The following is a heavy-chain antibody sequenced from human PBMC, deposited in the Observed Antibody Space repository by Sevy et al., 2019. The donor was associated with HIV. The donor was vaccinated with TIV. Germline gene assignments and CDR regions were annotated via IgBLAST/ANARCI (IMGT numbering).Heavy chain of an antibody. V-gene: IGHV3-49*04. CDR2: FKSKIHGGTT. Sequence: GGSLRLSCTASGFIFGDYGMSWVRQAPGKGLEWIAFFKSKIHGGTTENAASVKGRFTISRDDSKNIVYLQMSNLKTEDTAAYYCTRWSGSQSIFDYWGQGTLVTVSS. D-gene: IGHD1-26*01. J-gene: IGHJ4*02. CDR3: TRWSGSQSIFDY. CDR1: GFIFGDYG.